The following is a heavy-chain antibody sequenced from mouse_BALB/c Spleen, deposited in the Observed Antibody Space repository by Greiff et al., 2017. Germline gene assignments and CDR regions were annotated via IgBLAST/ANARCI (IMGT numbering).Heavy chain of an antibody. CDR1: GFSLSTSGMG. D-gene: IGHD3-3*01. CDR3: ARRARGDGWYFDV. J-gene: IGHJ4*01. Sequence: QGTLKVSGPGILQPSQTLSLTCSFSGFSLSTSGMGVSWIRQPSGKGLEWLAHIYWDDDKRYNPSLKSRLTISKDTSSNQVFLKITSVDTADTATYYCARRARGDGWYFDVWGQGTSVTVSS. CDR2: IYWDDDK. V-gene: IGHV8-12*01.